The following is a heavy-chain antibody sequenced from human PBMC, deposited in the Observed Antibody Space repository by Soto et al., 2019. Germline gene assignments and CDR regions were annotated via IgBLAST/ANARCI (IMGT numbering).Heavy chain of an antibody. Sequence: QVQLVESGGGLVKPGGSLRLSCAASGFTFNDYYMTWFRQAPGKGLEWVSLISSTGGYTNYADSVKGRFTVSRDNANNSMYLQMNSLRDEDTAVYYCARIEGPRLNDYWGQGTLVTVSS. CDR3: ARIEGPRLNDY. V-gene: IGHV3-11*05. CDR1: GFTFNDYY. CDR2: ISSTGGYT. J-gene: IGHJ4*02.